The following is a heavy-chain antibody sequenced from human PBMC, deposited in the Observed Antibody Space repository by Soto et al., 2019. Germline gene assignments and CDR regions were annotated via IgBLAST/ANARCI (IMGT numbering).Heavy chain of an antibody. CDR1: GFTFSNAW. CDR2: IKSKTDGGTT. D-gene: IGHD1-26*01. V-gene: IGHV3-15*07. Sequence: EVQLVESGGGLVKPGGSLRLSCAASGFTFSNAWMNWVRQAPGKGLEWVGRIKSKTDGGTTDYAAPVKGRFTISKDDSKNTLYLQKNSLKTEDAAVYYCTTIPQPREWEVWGQGSLVTVSS. J-gene: IGHJ4*02. CDR3: TTIPQPREWEV.